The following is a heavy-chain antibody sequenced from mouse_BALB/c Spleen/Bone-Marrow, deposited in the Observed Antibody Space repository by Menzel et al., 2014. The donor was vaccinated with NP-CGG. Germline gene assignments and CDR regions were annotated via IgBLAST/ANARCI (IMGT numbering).Heavy chain of an antibody. J-gene: IGHJ2*01. Sequence: EVMLVESGGGLVQPGGSRKLSCAASGFTFSSFGMHWVRQAPEKGLEWVAYISSGSSTIYYADTVKGRFTISRDNPKNTLFLQMTSLRSGDTAMYYCAIEGYYDYWGQGTTLTVSS. CDR2: ISSGSSTI. D-gene: IGHD2-3*01. CDR3: AIEGYYDY. CDR1: GFTFSSFG. V-gene: IGHV5-17*02.